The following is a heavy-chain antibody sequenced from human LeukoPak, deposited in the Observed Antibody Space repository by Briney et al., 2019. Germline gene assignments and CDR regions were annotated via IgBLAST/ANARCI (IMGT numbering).Heavy chain of an antibody. Sequence: ASVKVSCKASGYTFTSYDINWVRQATGQGLEWMGWMNPNSGNTGYAQKFQGRVTMTRNTSISTAYMELSSLRSEDTAVYYCARGRGGFTMARGVIGYYYYMDVWGKGTTVTVSS. J-gene: IGHJ6*03. CDR3: ARGRGGFTMARGVIGYYYYMDV. CDR2: MNPNSGNT. D-gene: IGHD3-10*01. CDR1: GYTFTSYD. V-gene: IGHV1-8*01.